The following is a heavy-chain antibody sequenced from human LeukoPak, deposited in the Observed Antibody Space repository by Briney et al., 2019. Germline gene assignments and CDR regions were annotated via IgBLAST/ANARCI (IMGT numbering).Heavy chain of an antibody. D-gene: IGHD6-19*01. CDR1: GFNFISYE. CDR3: ARKQWLGFDY. V-gene: IGHV3-48*03. J-gene: IGHJ4*02. CDR2: ISSGCGSST. Sequence: GGSLRLSCAASGFNFISYEMTWFRQAPGKGLGWVSYISSGCGSSTYDADSVKGRFTISRDNAKNSLYLQMNSLRAEDTAVYYCARKQWLGFDYWGQGTLVTVSS.